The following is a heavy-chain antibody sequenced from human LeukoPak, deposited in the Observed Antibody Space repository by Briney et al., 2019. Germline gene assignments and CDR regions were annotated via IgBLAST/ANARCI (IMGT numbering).Heavy chain of an antibody. J-gene: IGHJ4*02. V-gene: IGHV1-46*01. CDR1: RYTFTSNY. CDR2: IYPRDGST. CDR3: ARDQEGFDY. Sequence: ASVKVSCKASRYTFTSNYIHWVRQAPGHGLEWMGMIYPRDGSTSYAQKFQGRVTVTRDTSTSTVHMELSGLRSEDTAVYYCARDQEGFDYWGQGTLVTVSS.